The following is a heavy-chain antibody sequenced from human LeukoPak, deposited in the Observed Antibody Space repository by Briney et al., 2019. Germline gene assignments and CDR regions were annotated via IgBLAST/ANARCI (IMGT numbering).Heavy chain of an antibody. CDR2: ISSSSSYI. CDR1: GFTFSSYS. Sequence: GGSLRLSCAASGFTFSSYSMNWVRQAPGEGLEWVSSISSSSSYIYYADSVKGRFTISRDNAKNSLYLQMNSLRAEDTAVYYCVRGDIVATTFDYWGQGTLVTVSS. CDR3: VRGDIVATTFDY. D-gene: IGHD5-12*01. J-gene: IGHJ4*02. V-gene: IGHV3-21*01.